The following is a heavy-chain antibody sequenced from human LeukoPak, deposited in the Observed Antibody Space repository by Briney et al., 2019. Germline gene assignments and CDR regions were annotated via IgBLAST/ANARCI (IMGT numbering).Heavy chain of an antibody. Sequence: GGSLRLSCAASGFTFSSYAMSWVRQAPGKGLEWVSAISGSGGSTYYADSVKGRFTISRDNSENMLYLQMNSLRVEDTAVYFCAKDWPNYYGSNGHYYRRDGDYWGQGTLVTVAS. CDR1: GFTFSSYA. D-gene: IGHD3-22*01. CDR3: AKDWPNYYGSNGHYYRRDGDY. CDR2: ISGSGGST. J-gene: IGHJ4*02. V-gene: IGHV3-23*01.